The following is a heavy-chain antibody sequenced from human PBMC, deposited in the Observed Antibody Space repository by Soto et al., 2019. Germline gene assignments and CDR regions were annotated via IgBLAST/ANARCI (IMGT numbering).Heavy chain of an antibody. CDR1: GYTFTNYA. V-gene: IGHV1-3*01. Sequence: QVQLVQSGAEVKKPGASVKVSCKASGYTFTNYAMHWVRQAPGQRLEWMGWINAGNGNTKYSQKFQGRVTITRDTSASTAYMEPSSLRSEDTAVYYCARGDYYDIHDYWGQGTLVTVSS. D-gene: IGHD3-22*01. CDR3: ARGDYYDIHDY. CDR2: INAGNGNT. J-gene: IGHJ4*02.